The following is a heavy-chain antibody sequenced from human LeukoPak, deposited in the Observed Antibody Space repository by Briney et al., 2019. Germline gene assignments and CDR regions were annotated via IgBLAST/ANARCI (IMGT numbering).Heavy chain of an antibody. CDR2: ISSSGSTI. V-gene: IGHV3-11*04. D-gene: IGHD5-18*01. Sequence: PGGSLRLSCAVSGFTLTTYAMSWIRQAPGKGLEWVSYISSSGSTIYYADSVKGRFTISRDNAKNSLYLQMNSLRAEDTAVYYCARGTYSYGLDYWGQGTLVTVSS. J-gene: IGHJ4*02. CDR3: ARGTYSYGLDY. CDR1: GFTLTTYA.